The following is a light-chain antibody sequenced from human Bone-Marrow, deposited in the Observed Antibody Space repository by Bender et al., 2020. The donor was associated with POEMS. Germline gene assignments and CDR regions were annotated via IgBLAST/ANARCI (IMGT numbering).Light chain of an antibody. CDR3: ATWDDSLNGWV. J-gene: IGLJ3*02. Sequence: QSVLTQPPSASGTTGQRVTISCSGSSSKFGSYPVNWYQQLPGAAPKLVIFNNSQRPSGVPDRFPGSNSGTSASLAISGLLSDDEDDFYCATWDDSLNGWVFGGGTKLTVL. CDR1: SSKFGSYP. CDR2: NNS. V-gene: IGLV1-44*01.